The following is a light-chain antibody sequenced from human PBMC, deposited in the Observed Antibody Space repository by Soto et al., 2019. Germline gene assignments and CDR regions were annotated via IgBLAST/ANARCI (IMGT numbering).Light chain of an antibody. CDR3: QQLSSSPLT. J-gene: IGKJ4*01. CDR2: AAS. Sequence: DIQMTQSPSSLSASVGDRVTITCRAGQYIGRYLNWYQQKPGKAPKLLIYAASSLHSGVPSRFSGSGSGTDFALTISSLQPEDFATYYCQQLSSSPLTFGGGTKVDIK. V-gene: IGKV1-39*01. CDR1: QYIGRY.